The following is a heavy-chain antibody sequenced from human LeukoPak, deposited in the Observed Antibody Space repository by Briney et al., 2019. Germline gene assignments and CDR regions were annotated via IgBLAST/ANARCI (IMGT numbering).Heavy chain of an antibody. V-gene: IGHV4-4*07. J-gene: IGHJ4*02. CDR2: ISSSGST. CDR1: GGSISSYY. CDR3: ARAVAGTADFDY. D-gene: IGHD6-19*01. Sequence: SETLSLTCIVSGGSISSYYWSWIRQPAGKGLEWIGRISSSGSTHYNASLKSRVTMSVDTSENQFSLRLTSVTAADTGVYYCARAVAGTADFDYWGQGTLATVSS.